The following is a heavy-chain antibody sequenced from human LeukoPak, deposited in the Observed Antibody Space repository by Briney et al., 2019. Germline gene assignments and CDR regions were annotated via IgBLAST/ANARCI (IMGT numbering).Heavy chain of an antibody. CDR1: GGSISSYN. D-gene: IGHD6-13*01. Sequence: SETLSLTCTVSGGSISSYNWSWIRQPPGKGLEWIGYIYYSGSTNYNPSLKSRVTISVDTSKNQFSLKLSSVTAADTAVYYCARVGSIAAAGPTFDYWGQGTLVTVSS. V-gene: IGHV4-59*01. J-gene: IGHJ4*02. CDR3: ARVGSIAAAGPTFDY. CDR2: IYYSGST.